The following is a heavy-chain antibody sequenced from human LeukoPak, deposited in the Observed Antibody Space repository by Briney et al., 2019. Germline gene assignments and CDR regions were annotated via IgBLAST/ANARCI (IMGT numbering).Heavy chain of an antibody. V-gene: IGHV4-59*01. CDR1: GGSISSNY. CDR3: ARDLVTVTKGFDI. CDR2: IYTSGST. Sequence: PSETLSLTCTVSGGSISSNYWSWIRQPPGKGLEWVGYIYTSGSTSYNPSLKSRVTISVDTSKNQFSLKLSSVTAADTAVYYCARDLVTVTKGFDIWGQGTMVTVSS. J-gene: IGHJ3*02. D-gene: IGHD4-17*01.